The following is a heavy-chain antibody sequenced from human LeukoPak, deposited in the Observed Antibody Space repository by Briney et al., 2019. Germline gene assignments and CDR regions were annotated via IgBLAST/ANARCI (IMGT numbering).Heavy chain of an antibody. Sequence: GESLQISCKGSGYTFTNYWIGWVRQLPGKGLEWMGIIYPGDSDTRYSPSFQGQVTISADKSISTAYLQWSSLKASDTAMYYCARRYTSRATRYFDYWDRGTLVTVSS. CDR3: ARRYTSRATRYFDY. D-gene: IGHD5-18*01. J-gene: IGHJ4*02. CDR2: IYPGDSDT. V-gene: IGHV5-51*01. CDR1: GYTFTNYW.